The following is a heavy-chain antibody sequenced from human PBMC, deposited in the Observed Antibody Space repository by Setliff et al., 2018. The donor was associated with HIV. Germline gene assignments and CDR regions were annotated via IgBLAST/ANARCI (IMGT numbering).Heavy chain of an antibody. CDR3: AGSLIVPAALGDYFDY. CDR1: GGSISSYY. CDR2: IYTSGST. J-gene: IGHJ4*02. Sequence: SETLSLTCTVSGGSISSYYWSWIRQPAGKGLEWIGRIYTSGSTNYNPSLKSRVTMSVDTSKNQFSLKLSSVTAADTAVYYCAGSLIVPAALGDYFDYWGQGTLVTVSS. D-gene: IGHD2-2*01. V-gene: IGHV4-4*07.